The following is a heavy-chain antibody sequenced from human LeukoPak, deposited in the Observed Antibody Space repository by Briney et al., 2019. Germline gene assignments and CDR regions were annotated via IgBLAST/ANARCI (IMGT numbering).Heavy chain of an antibody. CDR3: ARVASGYNYGDQFDF. D-gene: IGHD5-18*01. CDR2: IIPLFGTA. Sequence: GASVKVSCKASGGTFSSYGISWVRQAPGQGLEWMGGIIPLFGTANYAQKFQGRLTISADESTSAVYMELTSLGSEDTAVYYCARVASGYNYGDQFDFWGQGTLVTVSS. CDR1: GGTFSSYG. J-gene: IGHJ4*02. V-gene: IGHV1-69*13.